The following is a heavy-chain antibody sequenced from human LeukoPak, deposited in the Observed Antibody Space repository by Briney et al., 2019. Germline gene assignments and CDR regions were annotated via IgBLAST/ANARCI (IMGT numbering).Heavy chain of an antibody. V-gene: IGHV3-74*01. CDR3: ARESRQGYFDY. J-gene: IGHJ4*02. CDR1: GFTFSSYW. Sequence: GGSLRLSCAASGFTFSSYWMHWVRQAPGKGLVWVSRINSDGSSTSYADSVKGRFTISRDNAKNTLYSQMNSLRAEDTAVYYCARESRQGYFDYWGQGTLVTVSS. CDR2: INSDGSST.